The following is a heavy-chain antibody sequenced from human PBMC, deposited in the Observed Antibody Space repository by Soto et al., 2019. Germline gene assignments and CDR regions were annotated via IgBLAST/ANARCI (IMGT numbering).Heavy chain of an antibody. J-gene: IGHJ3*02. V-gene: IGHV3-74*01. CDR3: VSLYYYDSSGYGAFDI. CDR1: GFTFSSYW. CDR2: INSDGSST. D-gene: IGHD3-22*01. Sequence: GGSLRLSCAASGFTFSSYWMHWVRQAPGKGLVWVSRINSDGSSTSYADSVKGRFTISRDNAKNTLYLQMNSLRAEDTAVYYCVSLYYYDSSGYGAFDIWGQGTMVTVSS.